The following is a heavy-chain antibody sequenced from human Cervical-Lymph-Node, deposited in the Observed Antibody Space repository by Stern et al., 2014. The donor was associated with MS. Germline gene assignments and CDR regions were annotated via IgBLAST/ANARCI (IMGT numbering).Heavy chain of an antibody. J-gene: IGHJ2*01. CDR1: GGSISSYY. CDR3: ARGNYYDSSLYYWYFDL. Sequence: VQLVESGPGLVKPSETLSLTCTVSGGSISSYYWSWIRQPPGKGLEWIGYIYYSGSTNYNPSLKSRVTISVDTSKNQFSLKLSSVTAADTAVYYCARGNYYDSSLYYWYFDLWGRGTLVTVSS. CDR2: IYYSGST. D-gene: IGHD3-22*01. V-gene: IGHV4-59*01.